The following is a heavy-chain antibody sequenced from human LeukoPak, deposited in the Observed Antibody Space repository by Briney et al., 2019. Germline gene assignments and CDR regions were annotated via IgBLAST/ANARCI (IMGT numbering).Heavy chain of an antibody. CDR3: GSVDILTGYGYQDYYYMDV. CDR2: SILTFGTA. CDR1: EGTFTSYP. J-gene: IGHJ6*03. D-gene: IGHD3-9*01. V-gene: IGHV1-69*06. Sequence: SVKVSCKPSEGTFTSYPISWVRQPPGKGLNWMGGSILTFGTANYAEKFQGRVTITADKSTSTAYMELSSLRSEDTAVYYCGSVDILTGYGYQDYYYMDVWGKGTTVTVSS.